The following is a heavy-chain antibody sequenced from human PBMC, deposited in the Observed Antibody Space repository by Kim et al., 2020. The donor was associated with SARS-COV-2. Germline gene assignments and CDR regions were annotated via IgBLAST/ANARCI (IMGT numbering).Heavy chain of an antibody. CDR3: ARQGVVPAAMYYYYYGMDV. Sequence: SETLSLTCTVSGGSISSSSYYWGWIRQPPGKGLEWIGSIYYSGSTYYNPSLKSRVTISVDTSKNQFSLKLSSVTAADTAVYYCARQGVVPAAMYYYYYGMDVWGQGTTVTVSS. CDR2: IYYSGST. D-gene: IGHD2-2*01. V-gene: IGHV4-39*01. J-gene: IGHJ6*02. CDR1: GGSISSSSYY.